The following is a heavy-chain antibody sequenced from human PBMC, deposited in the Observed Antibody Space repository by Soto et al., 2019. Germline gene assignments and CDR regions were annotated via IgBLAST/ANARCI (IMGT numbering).Heavy chain of an antibody. Sequence: QLQMQESGPGLVKPSETLSLTCTVSGGSISSDSYYWGWIRQPPGKGLEWIGEIYYSGNTYYNPSPKNRVTLSVGTSKNQFSRHLRSVTAADTAVYYCARHPVSYSSSPDVWGQGTTVTVSS. CDR2: IYYSGNT. V-gene: IGHV4-39*01. CDR1: GGSISSDSYY. D-gene: IGHD6-6*01. CDR3: ARHPVSYSSSPDV. J-gene: IGHJ6*02.